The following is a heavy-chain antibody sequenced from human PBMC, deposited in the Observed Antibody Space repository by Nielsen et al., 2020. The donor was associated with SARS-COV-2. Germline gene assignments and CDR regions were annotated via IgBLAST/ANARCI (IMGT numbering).Heavy chain of an antibody. CDR3: ARSLTLGRGVIAPPGH. D-gene: IGHD3-10*01. CDR2: INTNTGNP. CDR1: GYTFSSFP. Sequence: ASVKVSCKASGYTFSSFPMNWMRQAPGQGLEWMGWINTNTGNPTYGQGFTGRFVFSLDTSVSTAYLQINSLKAEDTAVYYCARSLTLGRGVIAPPGHWGQGTLVTVSS. V-gene: IGHV7-4-1*02. J-gene: IGHJ4*02.